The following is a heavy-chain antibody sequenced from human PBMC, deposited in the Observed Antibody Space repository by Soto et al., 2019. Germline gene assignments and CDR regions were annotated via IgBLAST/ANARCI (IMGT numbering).Heavy chain of an antibody. CDR1: GFTFSSYG. V-gene: IGHV3-30*18. J-gene: IGHJ6*02. Sequence: GGSLRLSCAASGFTFSSYGMHWVRQAPGKGLEWVAVISYDGSNKYYADSVKGRFTISRDNSKNTLYLQMNSLRAEDTAVYYCAKDMDIVAPGHYGMDVWGQGTTVTVSS. CDR3: AKDMDIVAPGHYGMDV. D-gene: IGHD5-12*01. CDR2: ISYDGSNK.